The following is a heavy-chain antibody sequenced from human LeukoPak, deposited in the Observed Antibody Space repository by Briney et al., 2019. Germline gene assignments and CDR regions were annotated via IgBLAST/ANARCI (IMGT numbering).Heavy chain of an antibody. CDR2: MNPNSGNT. D-gene: IGHD6-13*01. J-gene: IGHJ1*01. CDR3: AGVATRRGRSWYGIVRYFQH. V-gene: IGHV1-8*01. CDR1: GYTFTSYD. Sequence: ASVKVSCKASGYTFTSYDINWVRQATGQGLEWMGWMNPNSGNTGYAQKFQGRVTMTRNTSISTAYMELGSLRSEDTAVYYCAGVATRRGRSWYGIVRYFQHWGQGTLVTVSS.